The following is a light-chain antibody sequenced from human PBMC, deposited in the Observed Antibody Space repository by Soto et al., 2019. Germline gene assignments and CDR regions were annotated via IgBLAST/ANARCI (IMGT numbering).Light chain of an antibody. Sequence: IQLTQSPSSLSGSVGDRVSITCRASQGINISLAWYQQKPGKAPILLIYGASTLQRGVPSRFTGSGSETDFTLTITSLQPGDFATYYCQQLNTYPYSFGQGTKLEIK. V-gene: IGKV1-9*01. CDR1: QGINIS. J-gene: IGKJ2*03. CDR2: GAS. CDR3: QQLNTYPYS.